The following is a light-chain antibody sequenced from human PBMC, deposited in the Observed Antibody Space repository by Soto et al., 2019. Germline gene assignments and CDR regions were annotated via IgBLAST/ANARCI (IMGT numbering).Light chain of an antibody. J-gene: IGLJ1*01. CDR3: SSYSSSSIPYV. CDR2: EVH. V-gene: IGLV2-14*01. Sequence: QSVLTQPTSVSGSPGQSITISCTGTTSDVGGSNYVSWYQQHPGNAPNLIIFEVHNRPSGVSNRFSGSKSGNTASLTISGLQAEDEAEYYCSSYSSSSIPYVFGTGTKVTVL. CDR1: TSDVGGSNY.